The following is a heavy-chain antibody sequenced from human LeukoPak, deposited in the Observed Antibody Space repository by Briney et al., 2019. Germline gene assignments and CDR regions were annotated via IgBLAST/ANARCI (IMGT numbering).Heavy chain of an antibody. J-gene: IGHJ3*02. CDR1: GGPISSGSYY. Sequence: SQTLSLTCTVSGGPISSGSYYWSWIRQPAGKGLEWIGRIYTSGSTNYNPSLKSRVTISVDTSKNQFSLKLSSVTAADTAVYYCARGGITMVRGVKPYAFDIWGQGTMVTVSS. D-gene: IGHD3-10*01. V-gene: IGHV4-61*02. CDR2: IYTSGST. CDR3: ARGGITMVRGVKPYAFDI.